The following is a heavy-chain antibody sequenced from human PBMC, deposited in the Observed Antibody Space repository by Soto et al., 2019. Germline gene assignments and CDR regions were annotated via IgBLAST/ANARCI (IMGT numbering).Heavy chain of an antibody. Sequence: EVQLVESGGGLVQPGGSLRLSCAASGFTFSSYSMNWVRQAPGKGLEWVSYISSSSNTIYYADSVKGRFTISSDNAKNSLYLQMNSLRAEDTAVYHCARENPTRGGGAFDIWGQGTMVTVSS. CDR2: ISSSSNTI. J-gene: IGHJ3*02. CDR3: ARENPTRGGGAFDI. D-gene: IGHD3-16*01. V-gene: IGHV3-48*01. CDR1: GFTFSSYS.